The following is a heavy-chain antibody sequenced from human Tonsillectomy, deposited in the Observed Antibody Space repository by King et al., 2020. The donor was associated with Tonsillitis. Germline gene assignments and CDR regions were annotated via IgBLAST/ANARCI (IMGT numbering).Heavy chain of an antibody. CDR1: GFTFSSYW. V-gene: IGHV3-74*01. D-gene: IGHD6-19*01. CDR3: ARGTSSGWYWYFDL. Sequence: VQLVDSGGNLVQPGGSLRLSCAASGFTFSSYWMHWVRQAPGKGLMWVSRIDFDGSDTSYADSVKGRFTISRDNAKNTLYLQMNSLRAEDTAVNYCARGTSSGWYWYFDLWGRGTLVTVSS. CDR2: IDFDGSDT. J-gene: IGHJ2*01.